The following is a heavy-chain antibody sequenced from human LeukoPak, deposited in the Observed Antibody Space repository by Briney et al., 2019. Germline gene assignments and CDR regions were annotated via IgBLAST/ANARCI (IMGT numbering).Heavy chain of an antibody. CDR3: ARGETSSYDY. Sequence: SGGSLRLSCAASGFTFSSYGMHWVRQAPGKGLEWVSYIIGSNIWYADSVKGRFTISRDNAKNSLYLQMNSLRDEDTAVYYCARGETSSYDYWGQGTLVTVSS. D-gene: IGHD2-2*01. J-gene: IGHJ4*02. CDR2: IIGSNI. V-gene: IGHV3-48*02. CDR1: GFTFSSYG.